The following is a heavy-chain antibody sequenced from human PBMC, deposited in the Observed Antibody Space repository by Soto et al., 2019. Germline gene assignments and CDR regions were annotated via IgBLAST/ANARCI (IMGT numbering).Heavy chain of an antibody. Sequence: PGESLKSSCKGSGYNFAGYWIAWVRQMHGKGLELTGIIYPSDSDTRYRPSFQGQVTISADKSISSAYLQWSSLRASDTAMYYCARGGVSTRTFDYWGQGTADTVSS. D-gene: IGHD3-3*01. V-gene: IGHV5-51*01. CDR3: ARGGVSTRTFDY. J-gene: IGHJ4*02. CDR2: IYPSDSDT. CDR1: GYNFAGYW.